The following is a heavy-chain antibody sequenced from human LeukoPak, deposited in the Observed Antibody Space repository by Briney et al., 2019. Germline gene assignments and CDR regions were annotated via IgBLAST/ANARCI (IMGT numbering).Heavy chain of an antibody. Sequence: SETLSLTCTVSGGSISSYYWSWIRQPPGKGLEWIGYIYYSGSTNYNPSLKSRVTISVDTSKNQFSLKLSSVTAADTAVYYCASLGIVGAHWGQGTLVTVSS. J-gene: IGHJ4*02. CDR3: ASLGIVGAH. V-gene: IGHV4-59*08. CDR2: IYYSGST. CDR1: GGSISSYY. D-gene: IGHD1-26*01.